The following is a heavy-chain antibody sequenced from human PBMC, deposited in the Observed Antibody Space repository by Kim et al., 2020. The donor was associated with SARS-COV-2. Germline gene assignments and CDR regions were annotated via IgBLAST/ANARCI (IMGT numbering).Heavy chain of an antibody. CDR3: ARDRALGWFGLNLYYGMDV. CDR1: GFTFSSYA. V-gene: IGHV3-30*04. CDR2: ISYDGSNK. D-gene: IGHD3-10*01. Sequence: GGSLRLSCAASGFTFSSYAMHWVRQAPGKGLEWVAVISYDGSNKYYADSVKGRFTISGDNSKNTLYLQMNSLRAEDTAVYYCARDRALGWFGLNLYYGMDVWGQGTTVTVSS. J-gene: IGHJ6*02.